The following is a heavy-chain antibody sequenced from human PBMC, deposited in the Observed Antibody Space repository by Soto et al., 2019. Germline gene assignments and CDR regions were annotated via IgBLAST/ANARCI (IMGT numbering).Heavy chain of an antibody. J-gene: IGHJ4*02. V-gene: IGHV4-34*01. CDR2: INHSGST. CDR3: ARDRCGGSCYLDY. CDR1: GGSFSGYY. D-gene: IGHD2-15*01. Sequence: SGTLSLTFAVYGGSFSGYYWSWIRQPPGKGLEWIGEINHSGSTNYSPSLRSRVTISLDMSKNQFSLELSSLRSEDTAVYYCARDRCGGSCYLDYWGQGTLVTVSS.